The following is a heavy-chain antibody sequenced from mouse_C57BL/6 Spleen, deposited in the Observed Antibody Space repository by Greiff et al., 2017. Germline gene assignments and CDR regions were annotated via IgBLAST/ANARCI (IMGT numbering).Heavy chain of an antibody. CDR1: GYTFTSYW. J-gene: IGHJ2*01. D-gene: IGHD1-1*01. CDR2: INPSNGGT. CDR3: ASWCTTVVDGYYFDD. V-gene: IGHV1-53*01. Sequence: QVQLQQPGTELVKPGASVKLSCKASGYTFTSYWMHWVKQRPGQGLEWIGNINPSNGGTNYNEKFKSKATLTEDKSSSTSYMQLSMLTSDVSAVYYFASWCTTVVDGYYFDDWGQGTTLTVSS.